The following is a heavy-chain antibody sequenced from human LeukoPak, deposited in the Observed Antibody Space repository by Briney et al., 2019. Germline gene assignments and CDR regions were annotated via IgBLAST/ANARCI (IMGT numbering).Heavy chain of an antibody. CDR3: ARDGWKLRPS. D-gene: IGHD3-3*01. Sequence: GGSLRLSCAASGFSFSSYAVSWVRQAPGKGLEWVANIKQDGSETYYVDSVKGRFTISRDNAKNSLYLQMSSLRAEDTAVYYCARDGWKLRPSGGQGTLVTVSS. J-gene: IGHJ4*02. CDR1: GFSFSSYA. CDR2: IKQDGSET. V-gene: IGHV3-7*04.